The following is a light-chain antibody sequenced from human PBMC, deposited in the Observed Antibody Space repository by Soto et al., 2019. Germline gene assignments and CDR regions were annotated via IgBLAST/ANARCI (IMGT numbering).Light chain of an antibody. CDR3: QQFYSAPIT. Sequence: DIQMIQSPSSLSASVGDAATISCRASQTSKNYLNWYQQKPGRAPNLLIGAASTLHSGVPSRCSGTKSATDFTLTITSLQPEDVATYCCQQFYSAPITFGQGTRLEIK. CDR2: AAS. V-gene: IGKV1-39*01. CDR1: QTSKNY. J-gene: IGKJ5*01.